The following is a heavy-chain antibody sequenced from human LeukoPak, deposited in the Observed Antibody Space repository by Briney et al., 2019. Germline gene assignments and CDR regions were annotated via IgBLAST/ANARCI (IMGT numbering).Heavy chain of an antibody. Sequence: GASVKVSCKASGYTFISYYMHWVRQAPGQGLEWMGWISAYNGNTKYAQKVQGGVTMTTDTSTSTTYMELRSLRSDDTAVYYCAREMGYYDSSAHYYYAMDVWGQGTTVTVSS. CDR1: GYTFISYY. CDR2: ISAYNGNT. J-gene: IGHJ6*02. CDR3: AREMGYYDSSAHYYYAMDV. D-gene: IGHD3-22*01. V-gene: IGHV1-18*04.